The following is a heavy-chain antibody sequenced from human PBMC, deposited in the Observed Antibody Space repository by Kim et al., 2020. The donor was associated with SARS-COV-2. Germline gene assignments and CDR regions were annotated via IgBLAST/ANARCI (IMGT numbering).Heavy chain of an antibody. CDR2: ISSSSSYI. CDR1: GFTFSSYS. J-gene: IGHJ3*02. CDR3: ARDLGIVGATKGADAFDI. Sequence: GGSLRLSCAASGFTFSSYSMNWVRQAPGKGLEWVSSISSSSSYIYYADSVKGRFTISRDNAKNSLYLQMNSLRAEDTAVYYCARDLGIVGATKGADAFDIWGQGTMVTVSS. D-gene: IGHD1-26*01. V-gene: IGHV3-21*01.